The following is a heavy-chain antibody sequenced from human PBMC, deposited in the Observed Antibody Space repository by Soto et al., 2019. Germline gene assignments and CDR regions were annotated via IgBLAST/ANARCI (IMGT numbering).Heavy chain of an antibody. CDR1: GYSFTNYW. CDR3: AKLENVAAPGTVY. D-gene: IGHD6-13*01. CDR2: IHPSDSYT. Sequence: HGESLKISCKVSGYSFTNYWISWVRQMPGKGLEWMGNIHPSDSYTKYSPSFQGHVTFSADKSTNTAYVQWSSLKASDTAMYYCAKLENVAAPGTVYWGQGTLVTVSS. J-gene: IGHJ4*02. V-gene: IGHV5-10-1*01.